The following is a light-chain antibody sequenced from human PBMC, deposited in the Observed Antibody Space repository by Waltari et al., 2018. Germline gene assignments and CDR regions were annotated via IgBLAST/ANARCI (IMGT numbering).Light chain of an antibody. Sequence: DIQMTQSPSSLSASVGDRVTITCRASQTISRYLNWYQQKPGKAHKLLIYGISSLQSGVPSRFSGSGSGTDFTLTISSLQPEDFATYYCQQSNSIPLTFGGGTKVDIK. CDR1: QTISRY. CDR3: QQSNSIPLT. CDR2: GIS. V-gene: IGKV1-39*01. J-gene: IGKJ4*01.